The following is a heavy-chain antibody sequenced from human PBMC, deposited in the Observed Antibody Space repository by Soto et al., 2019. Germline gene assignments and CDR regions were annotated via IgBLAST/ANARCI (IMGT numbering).Heavy chain of an antibody. D-gene: IGHD3-22*01. Sequence: GALRLSCSASGFTFGASALQWVRQASGKGLEWLGRIGSRGETYATTYAASVKGRFTISRDDSKKTLYLQMNSLRAEDTAVYYCAKDLAIVVVNGAFDICGQGTMVTVSS. CDR1: GFTFGASA. CDR2: IGSRGETYAT. J-gene: IGHJ3*02. CDR3: AKDLAIVVVNGAFDI. V-gene: IGHV3-73*01.